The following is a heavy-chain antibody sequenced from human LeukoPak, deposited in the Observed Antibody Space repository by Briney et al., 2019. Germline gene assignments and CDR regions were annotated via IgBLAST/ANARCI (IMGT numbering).Heavy chain of an antibody. CDR3: ARDLLGTVY. V-gene: IGHV3-48*01. J-gene: IGHJ4*02. Sequence: GGSLRLSCAASGFPFSSYVMSWVRQAPGKGLEWVSYINHNGETIYYPDFVKGRFTISRDNAKNSLYLQMNSLRAEDTAVYYCARDLLGTVYWGQGTLVTVSS. D-gene: IGHD1-1*01. CDR1: GFPFSSYV. CDR2: INHNGETI.